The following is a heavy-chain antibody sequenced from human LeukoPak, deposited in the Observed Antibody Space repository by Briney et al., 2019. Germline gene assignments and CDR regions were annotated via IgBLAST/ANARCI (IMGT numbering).Heavy chain of an antibody. V-gene: IGHV3-74*01. CDR2: VNGDGTGT. CDR3: ARYADGIFY. D-gene: IGHD1-14*01. CDR1: GFTFSSSW. J-gene: IGHJ4*02. Sequence: GESLRLSCAASGFTFSSSWMHWVRQAPGKGLIWVSRVNGDGTGTIYADSVKGRFTISRDNAKNTLYLQMNSLRAEDTAVYYCARYADGIFYWGQGTLVTVSS.